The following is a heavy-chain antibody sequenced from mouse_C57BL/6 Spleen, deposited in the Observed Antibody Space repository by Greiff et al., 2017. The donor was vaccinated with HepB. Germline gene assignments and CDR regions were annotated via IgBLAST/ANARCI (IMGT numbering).Heavy chain of an antibody. CDR3: ARDDYDEGFAY. D-gene: IGHD2-4*01. CDR2: ISYDGSN. J-gene: IGHJ3*01. Sequence: EVKLVESGPGLVKPSQSLSLTCSVTGYSITSGYYWNWIRQFPGNKLEWMGYISYDGSNNYNPSLKNRISITRDTSKNQFFLKLNSVTTEDTATYYCARDDYDEGFAYWGQGTLVTVSA. CDR1: GYSITSGYY. V-gene: IGHV3-6*01.